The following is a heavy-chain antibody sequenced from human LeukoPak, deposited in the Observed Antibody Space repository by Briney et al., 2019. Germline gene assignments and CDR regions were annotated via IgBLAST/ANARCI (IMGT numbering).Heavy chain of an antibody. V-gene: IGHV3-74*01. J-gene: IGHJ4*02. CDR1: GFTFSSYW. CDR3: ARDYSSGHYWGH. Sequence: GGSLRLSCAASGFTFSSYWMHWVRQAPGKGLVWVSRINSDGSSTSYADSAKGRFTISRDNAKNTLYLQMNSLRAEDTAVYYCARDYSSGHYWGHWGQGTLVTVSS. D-gene: IGHD3-22*01. CDR2: INSDGSST.